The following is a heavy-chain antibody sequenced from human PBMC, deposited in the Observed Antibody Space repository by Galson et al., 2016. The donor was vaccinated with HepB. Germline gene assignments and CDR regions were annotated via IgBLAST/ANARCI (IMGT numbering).Heavy chain of an antibody. D-gene: IGHD1-26*01. CDR3: ARGGSRPIDY. CDR1: GFTFSTYA. V-gene: IGHV3-23*01. Sequence: SLRLSCAASGFTFSTYAMSWVRQAPGKGLEWVSAISGSGVNAHYADSVKGRFTISRDNAKNSLYLQMNSLRDGDTAVYYCARGGSRPIDYWGQGTLVTVSS. CDR2: ISGSGVNA. J-gene: IGHJ4*02.